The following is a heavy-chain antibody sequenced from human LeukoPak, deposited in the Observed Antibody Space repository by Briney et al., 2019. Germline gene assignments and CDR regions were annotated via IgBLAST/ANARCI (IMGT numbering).Heavy chain of an antibody. D-gene: IGHD1-26*01. CDR2: ISSSGGTT. J-gene: IGHJ3*02. CDR3: ASEVGVAFDI. V-gene: IGHV3-11*01. CDR1: GFTFSDYY. Sequence: GGSLRLSCAASGFTFSDYYMNWIRQAPGKGLEWVSYISSSGGTTHYADSVKGRFTISRDNATNSLFLQMNSLRAEDTAVYYCASEVGVAFDIWGQGTMITVSS.